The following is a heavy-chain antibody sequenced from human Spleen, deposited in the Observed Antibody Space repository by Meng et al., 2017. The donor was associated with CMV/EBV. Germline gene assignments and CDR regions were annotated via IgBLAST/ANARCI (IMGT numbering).Heavy chain of an antibody. CDR1: GGSFSSPRYY. CDR3: ARGIQLRRYYFDY. CDR2: IYYSGST. Sequence: VSGGSFSSPRYYWVCLRQPPGKGLEWIASIYYSGSTDYTPSLKSRVTISVDTSKNQFSLKLNSVTAADTAVYYCARGIQLRRYYFDYWGQGTLVTVSS. D-gene: IGHD5-18*01. V-gene: IGHV4-39*02. J-gene: IGHJ4*02.